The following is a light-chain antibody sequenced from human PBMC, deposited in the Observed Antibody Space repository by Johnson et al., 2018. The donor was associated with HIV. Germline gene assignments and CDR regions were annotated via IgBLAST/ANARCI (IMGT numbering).Light chain of an antibody. V-gene: IGLV1-51*01. CDR2: DNN. CDR1: SSDMGNCA. Sequence: QSVLTQSPSVSAAPGQKVTISCSGSSSDMGNCAVSWYHQLPRTAPKLLIYDNNKRPSGIPDRFSGSKSGTSATLGITGLQTADEDDYYCGICDSSLTAYVFGTGTKVTVL. J-gene: IGLJ1*01. CDR3: GICDSSLTAYV.